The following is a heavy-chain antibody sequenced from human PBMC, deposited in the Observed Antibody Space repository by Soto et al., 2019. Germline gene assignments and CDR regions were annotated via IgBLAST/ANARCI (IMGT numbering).Heavy chain of an antibody. CDR1: GFTFSDYT. Sequence: EVQLLESGGGLVQPGGSLTLSCAASGFTFSDYTMSWVRQAPGKVLESISAIIADYKTYYTDSVRGRFTISRDNSKNTLYLEMNSLRAEDTAVYYCARRTSGYFAYWGQGALVTVSS. CDR3: ARRTSGYFAY. J-gene: IGHJ4*02. V-gene: IGHV3-23*01. CDR2: IIADYKT. D-gene: IGHD6-19*01.